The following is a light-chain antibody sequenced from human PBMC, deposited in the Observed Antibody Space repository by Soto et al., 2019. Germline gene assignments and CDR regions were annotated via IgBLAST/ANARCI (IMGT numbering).Light chain of an antibody. Sequence: QSALTQPASVSGSPGQSITISCTGTSSDVGGYNYVSWYQQHPGKAPKLMIYDVSNRPSGVSNRFSGSKSGNTASLTISGLQAEDEAHYHCSSYTSSSTSVVFGGGTKLTVL. J-gene: IGLJ2*01. CDR3: SSYTSSSTSVV. V-gene: IGLV2-14*01. CDR1: SSDVGGYNY. CDR2: DVS.